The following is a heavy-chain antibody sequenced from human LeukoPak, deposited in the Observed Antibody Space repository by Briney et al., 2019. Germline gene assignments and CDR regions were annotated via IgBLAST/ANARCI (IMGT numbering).Heavy chain of an antibody. CDR2: MNENGSEI. CDR1: GFTFSGFS. Sequence: GGSLRLSCAVSGFTFSGFSMSWVRQAPGKGLEWVAKMNENGSEIFYVDSVKGRFTISRDNAKNSLYLQMNRLRAEDTAVYYCARPRGCGSSRCNNFDYWGQGTLVTVSS. CDR3: ARPRGCGSSRCNNFDY. D-gene: IGHD2-2*01. J-gene: IGHJ4*02. V-gene: IGHV3-7*01.